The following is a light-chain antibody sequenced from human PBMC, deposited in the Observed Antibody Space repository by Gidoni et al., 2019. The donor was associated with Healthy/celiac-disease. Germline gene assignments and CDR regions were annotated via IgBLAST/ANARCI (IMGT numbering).Light chain of an antibody. CDR2: DAS. CDR3: QQRSNWPPTLT. Sequence: EIALTQSPATLSLSPGERATLSCRASQSVSSYLAWYQQKPGQAPRLLIYDASNRATGIPARFSGSGSGTDFTLTISSLEPEDFAVYYCQQRSNWPPTLTFGGGTKVEIQ. J-gene: IGKJ4*01. V-gene: IGKV3-11*01. CDR1: QSVSSY.